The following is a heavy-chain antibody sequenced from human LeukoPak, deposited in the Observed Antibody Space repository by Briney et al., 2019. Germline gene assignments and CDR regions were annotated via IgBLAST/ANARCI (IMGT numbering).Heavy chain of an antibody. V-gene: IGHV3-23*01. CDR2: ISASGGST. J-gene: IGHJ4*02. Sequence: GGSLRLSCAASGFTFSFAAMTWVRQGPGKGLEWVSLISASGGSTYYADSVKGRFTISRDNSKNTLYLQMNSLRAEDTAVYYCAKGSSGYYVDNWGQGTLVTVCS. CDR3: AKGSSGYYVDN. D-gene: IGHD3-22*01. CDR1: GFTFSFAA.